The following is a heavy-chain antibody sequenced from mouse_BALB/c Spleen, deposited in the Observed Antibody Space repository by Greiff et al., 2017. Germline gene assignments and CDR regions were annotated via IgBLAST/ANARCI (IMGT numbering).Heavy chain of an antibody. CDR3: ARDGPWFAY. D-gene: IGHD2-3*01. CDR2: INPGSGGT. J-gene: IGHJ3*01. Sequence: VQLMESGAELVRPGTSVKVSCKASGYAFTNYLIEWVKQRPGQGLEWIGVINPGSGGTNYNEKFKGKATLTADKSSSTAYMQLSSLTSDDSAVYFCARDGPWFAYWGQGTLVTVSA. CDR1: GYAFTNYL. V-gene: IGHV1-54*01.